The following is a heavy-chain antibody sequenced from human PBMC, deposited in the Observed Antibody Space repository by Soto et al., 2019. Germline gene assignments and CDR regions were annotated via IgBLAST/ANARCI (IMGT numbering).Heavy chain of an antibody. CDR2: ISYDGSNK. D-gene: IGHD3-10*01. J-gene: IGHJ4*02. CDR1: CFTFSSSG. Sequence: GGSLRLSCAASCFTFSSSGMHWVRQAPRKGLAWVAVISYDGSNKYYADSVKGRFTISRDNSKNTLYLQMNSLRAEDTAVYYCAKDHGFGGFGDLLSNYFDYWGQGP. V-gene: IGHV3-30*18. CDR3: AKDHGFGGFGDLLSNYFDY.